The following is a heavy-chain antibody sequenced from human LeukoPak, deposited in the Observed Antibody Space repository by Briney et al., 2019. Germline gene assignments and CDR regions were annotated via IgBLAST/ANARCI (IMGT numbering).Heavy chain of an antibody. Sequence: ASMKVSCKTSGYTFSDFGITWVRQAPGQGPEWMGWIKIGEGNTHYGQKFRDRVSMTRDISSNTAFLEMRNLRPDDTAVYFCSRSYYSSSWYYFDHWGQGTLVTVSS. CDR2: IKIGEGNT. J-gene: IGHJ4*02. CDR1: GYTFSDFG. V-gene: IGHV1-18*01. CDR3: SRSYYSSSWYYFDH. D-gene: IGHD2-15*01.